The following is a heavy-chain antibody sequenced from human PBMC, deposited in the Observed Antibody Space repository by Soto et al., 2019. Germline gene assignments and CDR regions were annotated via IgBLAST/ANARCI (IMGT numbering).Heavy chain of an antibody. D-gene: IGHD3-16*02. CDR1: GGSISSSSYY. CDR2: IYYSGST. CDR3: AGGFARSYRTSGVDY. V-gene: IGHV4-39*01. J-gene: IGHJ4*02. Sequence: QLQLQESGPGLVKPSETLSLTCTVSGGSISSSSYYWGWIRQPPGKGLEWIGSIYYSGSTYYNPSLKSRVTISVDTSKNQFSLKLSSVTAADTAVYYCAGGFARSYRTSGVDYWGQGTLVTVSS.